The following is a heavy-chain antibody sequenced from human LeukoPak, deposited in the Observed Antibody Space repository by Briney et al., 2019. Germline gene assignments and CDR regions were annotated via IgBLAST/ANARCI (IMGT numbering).Heavy chain of an antibody. J-gene: IGHJ5*02. CDR2: ISAYNGNT. CDR1: GFTFTSYG. Sequence: ASVKVSCKASGFTFTSYGISWVRQAHGQGLEWMGWISAYNGNTNYAQNFQGRVTMTTDTSTSTANIELRSLRSDDTAVYYCARTPIGWELQYHWFDPWGQGTLVTVSS. D-gene: IGHD1-26*01. V-gene: IGHV1-18*01. CDR3: ARTPIGWELQYHWFDP.